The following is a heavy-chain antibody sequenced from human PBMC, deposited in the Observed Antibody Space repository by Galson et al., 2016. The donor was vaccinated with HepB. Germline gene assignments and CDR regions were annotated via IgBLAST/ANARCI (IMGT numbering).Heavy chain of an antibody. D-gene: IGHD1-7*01. CDR2: VYSVGST. CDR3: ARDEISGTTGDY. V-gene: IGHV3-53*01. J-gene: IGHJ4*02. Sequence: SLRLSCAVSGFTVSNNYMSWVRQAPGKGLEWVSPVYSVGSTYYAASVKSRLTISRDNSKNTLYLQMNSLRAEDTAVYYCARDEISGTTGDYWGQGTLVTVSS. CDR1: GFTVSNNY.